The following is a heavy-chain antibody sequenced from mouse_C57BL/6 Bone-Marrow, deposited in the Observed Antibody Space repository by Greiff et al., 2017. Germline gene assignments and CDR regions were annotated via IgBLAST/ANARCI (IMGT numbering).Heavy chain of an antibody. CDR2: IWRGGST. D-gene: IGHD1-1*01. CDR1: GFSLTSYG. CDR3: AKKGSSYDYWYFDV. J-gene: IGHJ1*03. V-gene: IGHV2-5*01. Sequence: VQLQESGPGLVQPSQSLSITCTVSGFSLTSYGVHWVRQSPGKGLEWLGVIWRGGSTDYNAAFMSRLSITKDNSKSQVFFKMNSLQADDTATYXCAKKGSSYDYWYFDVWGTGTTVTVSS.